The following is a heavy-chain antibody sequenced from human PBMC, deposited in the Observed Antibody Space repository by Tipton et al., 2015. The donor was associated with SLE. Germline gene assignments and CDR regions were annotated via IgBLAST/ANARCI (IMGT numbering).Heavy chain of an antibody. V-gene: IGHV4-59*08. CDR1: GGSISNYY. J-gene: IGHJ6*02. CDR2: ISDGGGT. CDR3: ARGMLTWRGAIIGVDV. D-gene: IGHD2-8*01. Sequence: TLSLTCTVSGGSISNYYWSWIRQPPGKGLEWIGYISDGGGTNYHPSLKSRVTISVDPAKNQFSLKLTSVTATDTAVYYCARGMLTWRGAIIGVDVWGQGTSVNVSS.